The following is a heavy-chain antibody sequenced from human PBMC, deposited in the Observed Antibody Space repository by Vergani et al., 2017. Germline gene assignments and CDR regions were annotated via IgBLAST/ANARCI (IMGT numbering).Heavy chain of an antibody. CDR1: GGSISSYY. Sequence: QVQLQESGPGLVKPSETLSLTCTVSGGSISSYYWSWIRQPPGKGLEWIGYIYYSGSTNYNPSLKSRVTISVDTSKNQFSLKLSSVTAADTAVYYCPRDGDSTPAFDIWGQGTMVTVSS. J-gene: IGHJ3*02. V-gene: IGHV4-59*01. CDR2: IYYSGST. D-gene: IGHD3-22*01. CDR3: PRDGDSTPAFDI.